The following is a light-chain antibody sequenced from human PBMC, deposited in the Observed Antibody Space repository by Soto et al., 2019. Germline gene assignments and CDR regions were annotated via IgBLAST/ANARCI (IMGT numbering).Light chain of an antibody. CDR3: QSYDSSNHVV. V-gene: IGLV6-57*02. J-gene: IGLJ2*01. CDR1: SGSIASNY. CDR2: EDN. Sequence: FMLTQPHSVSESPGKTVTISCTGSSGSIASNYVQWYQHRPGSAPTTVIYEDNQRPSGVPDRFSGSIDSSSNSASLTISGLKTEDEADYYCQSYDSSNHVVFGGGTKLTVL.